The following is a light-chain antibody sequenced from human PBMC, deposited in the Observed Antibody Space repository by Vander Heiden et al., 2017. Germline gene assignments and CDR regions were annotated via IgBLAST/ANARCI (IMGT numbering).Light chain of an antibody. CDR2: DAS. Sequence: IHLPPSPSTRFASVGDRVTITCRASQSISSWLAWYQQKPGKAPKLLIYDASSWESGVPSRFSGSGAGTEFTLTISSLQHDDFATYYCQQYNSYSPETFGQGTKLEIK. J-gene: IGKJ2*01. CDR3: QQYNSYSPET. V-gene: IGKV1-5*01. CDR1: QSISSW.